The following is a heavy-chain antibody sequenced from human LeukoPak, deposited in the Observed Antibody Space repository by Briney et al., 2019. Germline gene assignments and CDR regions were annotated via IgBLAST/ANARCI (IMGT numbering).Heavy chain of an antibody. D-gene: IGHD2-15*01. CDR1: GFTFSSFG. V-gene: IGHV3-21*01. J-gene: IGHJ2*01. CDR2: ISGSSTYI. Sequence: PGGSLRLSCAASGFTFSSFGMNWVRQAPGKGLEWVSSISGSSTYIHYADSVKGRFTISRDNSKNTLYLQMNSLRAEDTAVYYCARVSVGYCSGGSCWYFDLWGRGTLVTVSS. CDR3: ARVSVGYCSGGSCWYFDL.